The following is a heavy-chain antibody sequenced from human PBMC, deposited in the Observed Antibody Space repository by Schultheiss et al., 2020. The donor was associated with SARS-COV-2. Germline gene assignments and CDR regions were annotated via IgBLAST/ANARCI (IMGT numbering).Heavy chain of an antibody. J-gene: IGHJ6*03. V-gene: IGHV3-74*01. CDR3: AKHETVQLETFYYYYYMDV. Sequence: GGSLRLSCAASGFTFSSYWMHWVRQAPGKGLVWVSRINSDGSSTSYADSVKGRFTISRDNSKNTLYLQMNSLRAEDTAVYYCAKHETVQLETFYYYYYMDVWGKGTTVTVSS. D-gene: IGHD1-1*01. CDR1: GFTFSSYW. CDR2: INSDGSST.